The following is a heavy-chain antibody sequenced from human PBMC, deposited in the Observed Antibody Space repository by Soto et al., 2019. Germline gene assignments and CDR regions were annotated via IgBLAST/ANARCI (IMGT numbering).Heavy chain of an antibody. D-gene: IGHD3-10*01. V-gene: IGHV3-74*01. CDR2: IKTDGSSP. J-gene: IGHJ4*02. CDR1: GFTFNNYW. CDR3: ARDRIAGSGSCDN. Sequence: EVLLVESGGGLVHPGGSLRLSCVASGFTFNNYWMHWVRQVPGKGLVWVSRIKTDGSSPNYVDSVEGRFTISSDNAKNTLYLQMNSLRAEDTAVYYCARDRIAGSGSCDNWGQGTLVTVSS.